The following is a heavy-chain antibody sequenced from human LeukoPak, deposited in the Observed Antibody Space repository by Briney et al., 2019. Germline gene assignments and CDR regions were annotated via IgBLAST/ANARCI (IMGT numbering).Heavy chain of an antibody. Sequence: GGSLRLSCAASGFTFSSYSMNWVRQAPGKGLEWVSYISSSSSTIYYADSVKGRFTISRDNAKNSLYLQMNSLRAEDTAVCFCARAYCSGGSCYPFDYWGQGTLVTVSS. J-gene: IGHJ4*02. CDR2: ISSSSSTI. CDR1: GFTFSSYS. CDR3: ARAYCSGGSCYPFDY. V-gene: IGHV3-48*01. D-gene: IGHD2-15*01.